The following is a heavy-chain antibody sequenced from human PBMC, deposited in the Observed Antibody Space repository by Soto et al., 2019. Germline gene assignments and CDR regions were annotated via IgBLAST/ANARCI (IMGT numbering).Heavy chain of an antibody. J-gene: IGHJ4*02. D-gene: IGHD2-15*01. V-gene: IGHV3-7*01. Sequence: GGSLRLSCAASGFTFSSYWMSWVRQAPGKGLEWVANIKQDGSEKYYVDSVKGRFTISRDNAKNSLYLQMNSLRAEDTAVYYCATRRLSFYGLNSVVSPPRPDYWGQGTLVTVSS. CDR2: IKQDGSEK. CDR1: GFTFSSYW. CDR3: ATRRLSFYGLNSVVSPPRPDY.